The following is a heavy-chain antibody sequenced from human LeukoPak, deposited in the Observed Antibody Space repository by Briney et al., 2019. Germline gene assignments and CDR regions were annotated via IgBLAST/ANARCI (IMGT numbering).Heavy chain of an antibody. CDR3: ASYCSGGSCYRGAFDI. V-gene: IGHV3-11*04. CDR2: ISSSGSTI. D-gene: IGHD2-15*01. Sequence: GGSLRLSCAASGFTFSDYYMSWIRQAPGKGLEWVSYISSSGSTIYYADSVKGRSTISRDNAKNSLYLQMNSLRAEDTAVYYCASYCSGGSCYRGAFDIWGQGTMVIVSS. J-gene: IGHJ3*02. CDR1: GFTFSDYY.